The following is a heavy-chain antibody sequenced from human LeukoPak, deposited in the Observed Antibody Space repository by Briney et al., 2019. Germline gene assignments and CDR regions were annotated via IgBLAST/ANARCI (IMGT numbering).Heavy chain of an antibody. D-gene: IGHD2-2*01. J-gene: IGHJ6*03. CDR3: ARGGICSSTSCYGPRNYYYYYYMDV. V-gene: IGHV1-8*02. Sequence: GASVKVSCKASGGTFSSYAINWVRQATGQGLEWMGWMNPNSGNTGYAQKFQGRVTMTRNTSISTAYMELSSLRSEDTAVYYCARGGICSSTSCYGPRNYYYYYYMDVWGKGTTVTVSS. CDR1: GGTFSSYA. CDR2: MNPNSGNT.